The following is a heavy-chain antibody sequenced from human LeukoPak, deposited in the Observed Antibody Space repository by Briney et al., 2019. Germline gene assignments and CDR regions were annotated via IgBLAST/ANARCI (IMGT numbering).Heavy chain of an antibody. J-gene: IGHJ3*02. CDR2: IGGTTNTI. D-gene: IGHD1-1*01. Sequence: GGSLRLSCTASGFTFSTCAMNWVRQAPGKGLEWVSYIGGTTNTIYYADSFKGRFTISRDNAKNSLYLQMNSLRAEDTAMYYCATKGRGNYAFDIWGQGTVVTVSS. V-gene: IGHV3-48*01. CDR1: GFTFSTCA. CDR3: ATKGRGNYAFDI.